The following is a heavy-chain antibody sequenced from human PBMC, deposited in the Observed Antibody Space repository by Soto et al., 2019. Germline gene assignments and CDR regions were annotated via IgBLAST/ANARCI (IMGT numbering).Heavy chain of an antibody. CDR1: GGSLTGYY. Sequence: QVQLQQWGAGLLKPSETLSLTCTVNGGSLTGYYWSWIRQPPGKGLEWIGEVKDGGSTNYSPSLRGRVSISADTSKNHFSLRLNSGTAADTAVYFCARGQEGIVATHWEQGALVTVSS. CDR3: ARGQEGIVATH. CDR2: VKDGGST. J-gene: IGHJ1*01. V-gene: IGHV4-34*01. D-gene: IGHD5-12*01.